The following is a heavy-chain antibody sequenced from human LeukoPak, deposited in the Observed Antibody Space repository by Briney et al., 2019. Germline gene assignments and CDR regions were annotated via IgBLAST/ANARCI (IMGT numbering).Heavy chain of an antibody. V-gene: IGHV3-74*03. Sequence: AGSLRLSCAASGFTVSRYWMHWVRQAPGKGLVWVSRIDSDVSSTTYADSVKGRFIISRDNAKNTLYLQMNSLRAEDTAVYYCARTVTDAFDIWGQGTMVTVSS. CDR3: ARTVTDAFDI. D-gene: IGHD3-16*02. J-gene: IGHJ3*02. CDR1: GFTVSRYW. CDR2: IDSDVSST.